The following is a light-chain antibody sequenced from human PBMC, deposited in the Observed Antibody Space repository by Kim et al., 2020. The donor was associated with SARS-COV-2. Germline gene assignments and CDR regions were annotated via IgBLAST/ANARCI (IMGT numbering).Light chain of an antibody. V-gene: IGKV1-9*01. Sequence: DIQLTQSPSFLSASVGERVTITCRASQGISSYLAWYQQKPGKAPKLLIYAASTLQSGVPSRFSGSGSGTEFTLTISSLQPEDFATYYCQQLNSYPPFGPGTKVDIK. CDR2: AAS. CDR3: QQLNSYPP. J-gene: IGKJ3*01. CDR1: QGISSY.